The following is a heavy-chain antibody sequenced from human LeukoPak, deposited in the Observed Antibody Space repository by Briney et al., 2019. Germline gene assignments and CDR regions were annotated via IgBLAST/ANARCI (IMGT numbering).Heavy chain of an antibody. CDR1: GFTFSSYS. V-gene: IGHV3-21*01. D-gene: IGHD1-14*01. CDR3: ARGTLNIPGEHGAFDY. J-gene: IGHJ4*02. Sequence: PGGSLRLSCAASGFTFSSYSMNWVRQAPGKGLEWVSSISTSSSYIHYADSVKGRFTISRDNAKNSLYLQMNSLRAEDTAGYYCARGTLNIPGEHGAFDYWGQGTLVTVSS. CDR2: ISTSSSYI.